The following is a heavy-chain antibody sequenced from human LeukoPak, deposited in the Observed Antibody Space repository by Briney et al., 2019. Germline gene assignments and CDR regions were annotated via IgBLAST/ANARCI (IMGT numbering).Heavy chain of an antibody. CDR3: ARTNYYCTNGVCYKNAFDI. CDR1: GGSISGFY. Sequence: SETLSLTCAVYGGSISGFYWTWIRQPPGKGLEWIGYTYYSGSTNYNPSLKSRVTISVDTSKNQFSLKLSSVTAADTAVYYCARTNYYCTNGVCYKNAFDIWGQGTMVTVSS. D-gene: IGHD2-8*01. V-gene: IGHV4-59*12. CDR2: TYYSGST. J-gene: IGHJ3*02.